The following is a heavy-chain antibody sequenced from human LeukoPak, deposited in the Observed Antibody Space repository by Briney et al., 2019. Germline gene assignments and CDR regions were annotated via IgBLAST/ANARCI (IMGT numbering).Heavy chain of an antibody. CDR2: ISGSGGST. Sequence: GGSLRLSCAASGFSFSSYGMSWVRQAAGPGLEWVSAISGSGGSTYYADSVTGRFTISRENSKNTQYLQRNSLRAEDTAVYCCAKGGGGYTIRQAIGYWGQGTLVTVSS. CDR3: AKGGGGYTIRQAIGY. CDR1: GFSFSSYG. V-gene: IGHV3-23*01. D-gene: IGHD5-12*01. J-gene: IGHJ4*02.